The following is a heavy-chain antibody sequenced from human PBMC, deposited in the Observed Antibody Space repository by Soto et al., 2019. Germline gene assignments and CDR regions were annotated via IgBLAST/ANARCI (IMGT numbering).Heavy chain of an antibody. CDR2: VYYSGST. CDR1: VGSLNDYY. V-gene: IGHV4-39*01. Sequence: SEPLSLTCSVHVGSLNDYYWCWIRHPPATLLEWIGSVYYSGSTHDNPSLQSRVTISVDTSRNQFSLNLISVTAADTAVYFCARQPRGPGYGERGLYFDHWGQGTLVTVSS. D-gene: IGHD3-16*01. J-gene: IGHJ4*02. CDR3: ARQPRGPGYGERGLYFDH.